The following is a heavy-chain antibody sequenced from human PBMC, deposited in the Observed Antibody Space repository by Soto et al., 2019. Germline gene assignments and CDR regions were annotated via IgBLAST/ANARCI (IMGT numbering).Heavy chain of an antibody. J-gene: IGHJ4*02. D-gene: IGHD3-16*01. V-gene: IGHV1-69*01. CDR3: ARGGSRYALDY. CDR1: GDTFRSFP. Sequence: QVQQVQSGAEVKKPGSSVKVACKASGDTFRSFPISWVRQAPGQGLEWMGGIIPIVGTANSAQKFQGRLTITADESTSTVYKELSSLTSEDTAVYYCARGGSRYALDYWGQGTLVTVSS. CDR2: IIPIVGTA.